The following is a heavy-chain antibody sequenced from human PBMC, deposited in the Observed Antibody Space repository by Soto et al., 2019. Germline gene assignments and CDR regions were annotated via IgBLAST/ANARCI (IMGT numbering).Heavy chain of an antibody. CDR1: GFTFSSYE. Sequence: EVHLVESGGGLVQPGGSLRLSCAASGFTFSSYEMTWVRQVAGKGLELVSYISSSGSTIHYADSVRGRFTIYRDNAKSSLYLEMNSLRPEDTAVYYCARLSGTYGRRHYFDYWGQGTLFTVSS. CDR2: ISSSGSTI. CDR3: ARLSGTYGRRHYFDY. V-gene: IGHV3-48*03. D-gene: IGHD3-16*01. J-gene: IGHJ4*02.